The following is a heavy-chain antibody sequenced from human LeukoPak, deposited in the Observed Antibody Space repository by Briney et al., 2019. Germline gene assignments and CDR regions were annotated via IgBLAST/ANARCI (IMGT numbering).Heavy chain of an antibody. J-gene: IGHJ4*02. Sequence: GGSLRLSCAASGFTFSTYEMTWVRQAPGKGLEWVSYIDSSGRTVYYGDSVKGRFTISRDNAKNSLYLQMHSLRVEDTAIYYCARDADYGVYLDYWGQGNLVTVSA. CDR1: GFTFSTYE. D-gene: IGHD4-17*01. CDR3: ARDADYGVYLDY. CDR2: IDSSGRTV. V-gene: IGHV3-48*03.